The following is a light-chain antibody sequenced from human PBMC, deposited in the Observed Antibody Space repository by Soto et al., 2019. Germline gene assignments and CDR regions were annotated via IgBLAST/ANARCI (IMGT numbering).Light chain of an antibody. CDR2: DNI. V-gene: IGLV1-40*01. CDR1: SSNIGAGYD. J-gene: IGLJ2*01. CDR3: QSYDSSLSGSV. Sequence: QSVLTQPPSVSGAPGERVTISCTGSSSNIGAGYDVHWYQQLPGTAPKLLIYDNINRPSGVPDRFSGSKSGTSASLAITGLQVDDEADYYCQSYDSSLSGSVFGGGTKLTVL.